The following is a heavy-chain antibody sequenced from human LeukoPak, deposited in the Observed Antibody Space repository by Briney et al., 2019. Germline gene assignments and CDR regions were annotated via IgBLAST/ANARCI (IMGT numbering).Heavy chain of an antibody. J-gene: IGHJ4*02. CDR1: GFTFSSYA. D-gene: IGHD3-22*01. V-gene: IGHV3-30*04. Sequence: GGSLRLSCAASGFTFSSYAMHWVRQAPGKGLEWVAVISYDGSNKYYADSVKGRFTISRDNSKNTLYLQMNSLRGEDTAVYYCARVRTLSITMIVGPFDYWGQGTLVTASS. CDR2: ISYDGSNK. CDR3: ARVRTLSITMIVGPFDY.